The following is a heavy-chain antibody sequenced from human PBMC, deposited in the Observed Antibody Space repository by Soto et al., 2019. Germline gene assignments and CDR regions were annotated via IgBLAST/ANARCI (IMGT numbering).Heavy chain of an antibody. D-gene: IGHD6-19*01. J-gene: IGHJ6*02. CDR1: GYTFTSYG. CDR2: ISAYNGNT. Sequence: QVQLVQSGAEVKKPGASVKVSCKASGYTFTSYGISWVRQAPGQGLEWMGWISAYNGNTNYAQKLQGRVTMTTDTSTSTAYMEMRSLRSDDTAVYYCARDWQQWLVLYYYYGMDVWGQGTTVTVSS. CDR3: ARDWQQWLVLYYYYGMDV. V-gene: IGHV1-18*01.